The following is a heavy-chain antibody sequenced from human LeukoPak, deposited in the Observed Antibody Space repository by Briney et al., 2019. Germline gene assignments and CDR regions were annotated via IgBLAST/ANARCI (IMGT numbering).Heavy chain of an antibody. Sequence: SETLSLTCTVSGGSISSGDYYWSWIRQPPGKGLEWIGYIYYSGSTYYNPSLKSRVTISVDTSKNQFSLKLSSVTAADTAVYYCARDMMEAFDIWGQGTMDTVSS. D-gene: IGHD2-15*01. V-gene: IGHV4-30-4*08. CDR2: IYYSGST. CDR3: ARDMMEAFDI. CDR1: GGSISSGDYY. J-gene: IGHJ3*02.